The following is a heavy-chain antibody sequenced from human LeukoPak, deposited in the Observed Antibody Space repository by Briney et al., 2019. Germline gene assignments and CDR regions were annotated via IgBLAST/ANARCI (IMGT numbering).Heavy chain of an antibody. Sequence: PSETLSLTCAVYGGSFSGYYWSWIRQPPGKGLEWIGEINHSGSTKQNPSLKSRVTISVDTSKNQFSLKLSSVTAADTAVYYRARGAEHENWFDPWGQGTLVTVSS. CDR3: ARGAEHENWFDP. J-gene: IGHJ5*02. V-gene: IGHV4-34*01. CDR2: INHSGST. D-gene: IGHD1-26*01. CDR1: GGSFSGYY.